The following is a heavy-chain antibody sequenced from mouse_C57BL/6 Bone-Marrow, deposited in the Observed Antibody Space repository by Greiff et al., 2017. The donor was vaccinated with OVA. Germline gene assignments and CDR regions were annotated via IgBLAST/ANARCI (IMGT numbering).Heavy chain of an antibody. V-gene: IGHV1-50*01. CDR3: ARRDGSIFDY. CDR1: GYTFTSYR. D-gene: IGHD1-1*01. Sequence: QVQLQQSGAELVKPGASVKLSCKASGYTFTSYRMQWVKQRPGQGLEWIGEIDPSDSYTNYNQKFKGKATLTVDTSSSTAYMQLSSLTSEDSAVYYCARRDGSIFDYWGQGTTLTVSS. J-gene: IGHJ2*01. CDR2: IDPSDSYT.